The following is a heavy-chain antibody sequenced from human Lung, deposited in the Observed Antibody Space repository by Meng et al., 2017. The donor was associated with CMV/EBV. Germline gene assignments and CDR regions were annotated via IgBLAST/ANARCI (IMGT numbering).Heavy chain of an antibody. CDR2: ISGSGGST. Sequence: GESXKISCAASGFTFSSYAMSWVRQAPGKGLEWVSAISGSGGSTYYADSVKGRFTISRDNSKITMYLQMNSLRAEDTAVYYCAKAYSSSSVGTNRGFHYWXQGTXVTVSS. CDR1: GFTFSSYA. V-gene: IGHV3-23*01. CDR3: AKAYSSSSVGTNRGFHY. D-gene: IGHD6-6*01. J-gene: IGHJ4*02.